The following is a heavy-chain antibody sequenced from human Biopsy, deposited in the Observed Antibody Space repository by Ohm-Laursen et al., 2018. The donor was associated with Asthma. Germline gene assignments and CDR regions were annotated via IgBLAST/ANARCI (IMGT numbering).Heavy chain of an antibody. CDR1: GGTFSSYA. D-gene: IGHD4-17*01. CDR3: AREVSTVDYGYYYFAMDV. Sequence: SSVKVSCKSSGGTFSSYAISWVRQAPGQGLEWMGGIIPIFGIANYAQKFQGRVTISVDDSTSTAYMELSSLRSEDSAVYYCAREVSTVDYGYYYFAMDVWGQGTTVTVSS. J-gene: IGHJ6*02. V-gene: IGHV1-69*01. CDR2: IIPIFGIA.